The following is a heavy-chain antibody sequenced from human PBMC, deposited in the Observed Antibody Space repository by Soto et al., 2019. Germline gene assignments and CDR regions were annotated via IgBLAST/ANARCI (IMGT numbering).Heavy chain of an antibody. CDR2: IIPIFGTA. V-gene: IGHV1-69*06. CDR1: GGTFSRYA. D-gene: IGHD3-16*01. CDR3: AAGGVSDGYNLDAFDI. Sequence: AVKVSCKASGGTFSRYAISWVRQAPGQGLEWMGGIIPIFGTANYAQKFQGRVTITADKSTSTAYMELSSLRSEDTAVYYCAAGGVSDGYNLDAFDIWGQGTMVTVSS. J-gene: IGHJ3*02.